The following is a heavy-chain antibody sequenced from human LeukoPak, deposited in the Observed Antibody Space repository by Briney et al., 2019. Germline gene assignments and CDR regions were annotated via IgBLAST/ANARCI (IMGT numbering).Heavy chain of an antibody. D-gene: IGHD1-14*01. CDR3: ARVPPGTTIYAS. Sequence: ASVKVSCKASGYTFTSYHINWVRQATGQGLEWVGWMNPNNSDIGYAQKFQGRVTMTRNTSIGTAYMELSSLRSEDTAIYYCARVPPGTTIYASWGQGTLVTVSS. CDR2: MNPNNSDI. J-gene: IGHJ5*02. V-gene: IGHV1-8*01. CDR1: GYTFTSYH.